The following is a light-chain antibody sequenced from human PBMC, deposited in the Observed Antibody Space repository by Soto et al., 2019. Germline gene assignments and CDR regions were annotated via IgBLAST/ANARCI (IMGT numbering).Light chain of an antibody. CDR1: QSVSSY. J-gene: IGKJ1*01. Sequence: ETVLTQSPATLSLSPGERATLSCRASQSVSSYLAWYQQKPGQAPRLLIYGASSRATGIPDRFSGSGSGTNFALAISSLQSEDFAVYYCQQYAYWPETFGQGTKVDIK. CDR2: GAS. CDR3: QQYAYWPET. V-gene: IGKV3-11*01.